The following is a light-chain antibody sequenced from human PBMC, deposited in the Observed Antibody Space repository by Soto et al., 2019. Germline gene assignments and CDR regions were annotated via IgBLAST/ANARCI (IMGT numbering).Light chain of an antibody. J-gene: IGLJ3*02. Sequence: QSVLTRPPSASGSPGQSVTISCTGTSSDVGGYNYVSWYQQHPGKAPKLMIYEVSKRPSGVPDRFSGSKSGNTASLTVSGLQAEDEADYYCSSYVGSNNWVFGGGTQLTVL. CDR2: EVS. CDR3: SSYVGSNNWV. V-gene: IGLV2-8*01. CDR1: SSDVGGYNY.